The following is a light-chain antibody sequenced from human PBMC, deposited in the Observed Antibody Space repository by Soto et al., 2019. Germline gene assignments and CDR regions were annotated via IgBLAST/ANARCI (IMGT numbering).Light chain of an antibody. CDR2: AAS. CDR3: QQYYSYST. J-gene: IGKJ1*01. CDR1: QGISSY. V-gene: IGKV1-8*01. Sequence: AIRMTQSPSSLSASTGDRVTINCRASQGISSYLVWYQQKPGKAPKLLIYAASSLQSGVPSRFSGSGSGTDFTLTISCLQSEDFATYYCQQYYSYSTFGQGTKVDIK.